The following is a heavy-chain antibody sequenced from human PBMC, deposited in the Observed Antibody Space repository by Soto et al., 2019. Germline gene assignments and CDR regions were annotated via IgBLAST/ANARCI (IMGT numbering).Heavy chain of an antibody. V-gene: IGHV4-31*03. J-gene: IGHJ4*02. CDR1: GGSISSGGYY. CDR3: ARDMNGVLGMGH. Sequence: SETLSLTCTFSGGSISSGGYYWSWIRQHPGKGLEWIGYIYYSGSTYYNPSLKSRVTISVDTSKNQFSLKLSSVTAADTAVYYCARDMNGVLGMGHWGQGTLVTVSS. D-gene: IGHD2-8*01. CDR2: IYYSGST.